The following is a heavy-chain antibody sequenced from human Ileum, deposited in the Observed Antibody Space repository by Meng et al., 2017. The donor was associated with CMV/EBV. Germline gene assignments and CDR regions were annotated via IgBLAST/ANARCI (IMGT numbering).Heavy chain of an antibody. CDR3: MRGAGEGGRDWFDP. D-gene: IGHD1-14*01. CDR2: MNSNSGNT. V-gene: IGHV1-8*01. J-gene: IGHJ5*02. Sequence: ASVKVSCKASGYTFINHDINWVRQAAGQGLEWMRWMNSNSGNTGYAQKFQGRVTMTRDTSVSTAYMELSSLRFEDTAIYYCMRGAGEGGRDWFDPWGQGTLVTVSS. CDR1: GYTFINHD.